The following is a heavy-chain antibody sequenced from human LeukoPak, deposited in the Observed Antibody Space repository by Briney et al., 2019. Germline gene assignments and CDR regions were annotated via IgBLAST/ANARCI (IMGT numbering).Heavy chain of an antibody. J-gene: IGHJ4*02. D-gene: IGHD2-2*01. Sequence: PGGSLRLSCAASGFTFSSYGMHWVRQAPGKGLEWVSSISSSSSYIYYADSVKGRFTISRDNAKNSLYLQMNSLRAEDTAVYYCARTYHRALQGDFDYWGQGTLVTVSS. CDR2: ISSSSSYI. CDR1: GFTFSSYG. CDR3: ARTYHRALQGDFDY. V-gene: IGHV3-21*01.